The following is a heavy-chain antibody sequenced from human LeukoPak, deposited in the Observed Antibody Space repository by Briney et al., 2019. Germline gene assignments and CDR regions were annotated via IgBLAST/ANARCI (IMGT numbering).Heavy chain of an antibody. CDR3: ARVDTVMAYYFDL. Sequence: GGPLRLSCAASGFTVSTNCMTWVRQAPGKGLEWVSTIYSGGTTYYADSVMGRFTISRHNSRNTLYLQMNSPRAEDTAVYYCARVDTVMAYYFDLWGQGTLVTVSS. V-gene: IGHV3-53*04. CDR2: IYSGGTT. D-gene: IGHD5-18*01. CDR1: GFTVSTNC. J-gene: IGHJ4*02.